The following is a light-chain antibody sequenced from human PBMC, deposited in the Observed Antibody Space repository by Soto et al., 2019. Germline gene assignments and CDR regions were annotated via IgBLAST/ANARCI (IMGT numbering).Light chain of an antibody. V-gene: IGKV1-27*01. CDR1: LGISIH. Sequence: DIKMTRSPPSLSASVGDRITITCLASLGISIHLAWYQQKPGKVPQLMIYAASALQSGGPSRFSGSGSGTDFTLPISSLQSEDVAVSYCQQYDNWPWTFGQGTKVDIK. J-gene: IGKJ1*01. CDR2: AAS. CDR3: QQYDNWPWT.